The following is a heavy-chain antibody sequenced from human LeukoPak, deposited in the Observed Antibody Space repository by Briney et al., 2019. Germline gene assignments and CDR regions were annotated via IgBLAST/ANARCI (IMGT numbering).Heavy chain of an antibody. Sequence: GGSLRPSCATSGLTFTNAWMSWFRQAPGKGLEWVGRIKSKTDGGTTDYAAPVKGRFTISRDDSKNTVYLQMNSLKTEDTAVYYCATAGLMNLAATDYWGQGTLVTVSS. V-gene: IGHV3-15*01. D-gene: IGHD1-26*01. CDR2: IKSKTDGGTT. CDR1: GLTFTNAW. CDR3: ATAGLMNLAATDY. J-gene: IGHJ4*02.